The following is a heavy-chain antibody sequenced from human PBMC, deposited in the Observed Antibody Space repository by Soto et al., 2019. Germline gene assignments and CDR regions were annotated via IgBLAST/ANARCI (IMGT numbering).Heavy chain of an antibody. D-gene: IGHD3-22*01. J-gene: IGHJ3*02. CDR3: AKTGGGSSGYYHAFDI. Sequence: GGSLRLSCAASGFTFSSYAMSWVRQAPGKGLEWVSAISGSGGSTYYADSGKGRFTISRDNSKNTLYLQMNSLRAEDTAVYYCAKTGGGSSGYYHAFDIWGQGTMVTVSS. CDR1: GFTFSSYA. CDR2: ISGSGGST. V-gene: IGHV3-23*01.